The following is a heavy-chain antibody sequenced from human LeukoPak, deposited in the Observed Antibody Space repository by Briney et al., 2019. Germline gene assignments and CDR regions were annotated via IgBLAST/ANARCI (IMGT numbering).Heavy chain of an antibody. V-gene: IGHV3-23*01. D-gene: IGHD3-22*01. CDR3: AKDLYHYYDSSGYYYPLDY. J-gene: IGHJ4*02. Sequence: SGXVGSTYSADSVKGRFTISRDNSKNTLYMQKNRLRAEDTAVYYCAKDLYHYYDSSGYYYPLDYWGQGTLVTVSS. CDR2: SGXVGST.